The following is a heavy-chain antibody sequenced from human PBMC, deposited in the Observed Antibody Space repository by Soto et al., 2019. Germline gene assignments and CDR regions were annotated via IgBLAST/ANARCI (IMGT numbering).Heavy chain of an antibody. CDR3: ARDARNADYDY. Sequence: EVQLVESGGGLVQPGGSLRLSCAVSGFTFSSHAMNWVRQAPGKGLEWVAYIHSIRSIIYYADSVKGRFTISRDNAKNSLYLQMESLRDEDTAVYYCARDARNADYDYWGQGTLVTVSS. D-gene: IGHD3-16*01. CDR2: IHSIRSII. CDR1: GFTFSSHA. J-gene: IGHJ4*02. V-gene: IGHV3-48*02.